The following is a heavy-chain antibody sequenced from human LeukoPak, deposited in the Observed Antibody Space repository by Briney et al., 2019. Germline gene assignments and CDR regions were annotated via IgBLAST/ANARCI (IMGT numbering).Heavy chain of an antibody. CDR3: ARGVYGSSSWYFWFDP. V-gene: IGHV4-34*01. CDR2: INHSGST. Sequence: SETLSLTCAVYGGSFSGYYWSWIRQPPGKGLEWIGEINHSGSTNYNPSLKSRVTISVDTSKNQFSLKLGSVTAADTAVYYCARGVYGSSSWYFWFDPWGQGTLVTVSS. CDR1: GGSFSGYY. D-gene: IGHD6-13*01. J-gene: IGHJ5*02.